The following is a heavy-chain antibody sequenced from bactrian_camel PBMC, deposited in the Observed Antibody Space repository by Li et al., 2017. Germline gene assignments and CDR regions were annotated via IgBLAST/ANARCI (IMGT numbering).Heavy chain of an antibody. CDR3: AAAAELGGSWYGTWYDTRYYDY. V-gene: IGHV3S1*01. Sequence: QVQLVESGGGSVQAGGSLRLSCATPGYTFSTHCMGWFRQAPGKEREGVASIHTDGDLEYSLDSVKGRFTISIDKSKKTLYLQMNSLKPEDTAMYYCAAAAELGGSWYGTWYDTRYYDYWGQGTQVTVS. CDR2: IHTDGDLE. D-gene: IGHD6*01. J-gene: IGHJ4*01. CDR1: GYTFSTHC.